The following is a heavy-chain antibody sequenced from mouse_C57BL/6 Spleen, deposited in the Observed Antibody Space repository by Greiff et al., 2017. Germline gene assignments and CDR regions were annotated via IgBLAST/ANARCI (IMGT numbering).Heavy chain of an antibody. J-gene: IGHJ3*01. V-gene: IGHV1-9*01. CDR1: GYTFTGYW. D-gene: IGHD1-1*01. CDR2: ILPGSGST. CDR3: ARWGRIHYYGSSWFAY. Sequence: QVQLQQSGAELMKPGASVKLSCKATGYTFTGYWIEWVKQRPGHGLEWIGEILPGSGSTNYNEKFKGKATFTADTSSNTAYMQLSSLTTEDSAIYYCARWGRIHYYGSSWFAYWGQGTLVTVSA.